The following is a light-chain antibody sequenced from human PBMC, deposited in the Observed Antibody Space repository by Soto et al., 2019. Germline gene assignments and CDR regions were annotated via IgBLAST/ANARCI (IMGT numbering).Light chain of an antibody. J-gene: IGLJ1*01. CDR3: QSYDNSLSGYV. V-gene: IGLV1-40*01. Sequence: QSVLTQPPSVSGAPGQRVTISCNGSSSNIGAGYAVHWYQQLPGTAPKLLIYGNSHRPSGVPDRFSGAKSGTSATRAITGLQAEDEADYYCQSYDNSLSGYVFGTGTTVT. CDR1: SSNIGAGYA. CDR2: GNS.